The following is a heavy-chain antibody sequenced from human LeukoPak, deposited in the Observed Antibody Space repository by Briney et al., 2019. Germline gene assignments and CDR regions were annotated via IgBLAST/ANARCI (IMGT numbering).Heavy chain of an antibody. CDR2: MYHSGST. D-gene: IGHD1-26*01. CDR1: GYSISSGYY. J-gene: IGHJ4*02. Sequence: WETLSLTCAVSGYSISSGYYWGWVRQPPGKGLEWIGSMYHSGSTYYNPSLKSRVTISVDTSKNQFSLKLTSVTATDTAVYFCARTQSSGIVGATTQFEYWGQGTLVTVSS. V-gene: IGHV4-38-2*01. CDR3: ARTQSSGIVGATTQFEY.